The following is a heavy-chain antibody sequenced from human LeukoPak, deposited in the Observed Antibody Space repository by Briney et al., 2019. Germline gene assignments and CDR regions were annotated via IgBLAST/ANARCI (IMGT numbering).Heavy chain of an antibody. Sequence: GESLKISCKASGYSFSTYFIGWVRQMPGKGLEWMGIIYPGDSDTRYSPSFQGQVTISADKSISTAYLQWSSLKASDTAMYYCARLWPAYYYYYMDVWGKGTTVTISS. CDR1: GYSFSTYF. CDR2: IYPGDSDT. CDR3: ARLWPAYYYYYMDV. J-gene: IGHJ6*03. V-gene: IGHV5-51*01.